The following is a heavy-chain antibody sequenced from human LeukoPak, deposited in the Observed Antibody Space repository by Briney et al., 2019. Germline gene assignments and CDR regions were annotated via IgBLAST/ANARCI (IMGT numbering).Heavy chain of an antibody. CDR3: AKDSYYYDSSGYYQYFDY. CDR1: GFTFDDYA. D-gene: IGHD3-22*01. Sequence: GGSLRLSCAASGFTFDDYAMHWVRQAPGKGLEWVSXXXXXSGSIGYADSVKGRFTISRDNAKNSLYLQMNSLRAEDTALYYCAKDSYYYDSSGYYQYFDYWGQGTLVTVSS. V-gene: IGHV3-9*01. J-gene: IGHJ4*02. CDR2: XXXXSGSI.